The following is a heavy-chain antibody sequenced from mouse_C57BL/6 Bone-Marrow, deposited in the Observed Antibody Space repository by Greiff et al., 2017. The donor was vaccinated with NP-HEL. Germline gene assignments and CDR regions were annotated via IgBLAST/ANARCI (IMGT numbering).Heavy chain of an antibody. CDR1: GFTFSNYW. V-gene: IGHV6-3*01. CDR3: TGRGTGTAYFDY. CDR2: IRLKSDNYAT. D-gene: IGHD4-1*01. J-gene: IGHJ2*01. Sequence: EVKVEESGGGLVQPGGSMKLSCVASGFTFSNYWMNWVRQSPEKGLEWVAQIRLKSDNYATHYAESVKGRFTISRDDSKSSVYLQMNNLRAEDTGIYYCTGRGTGTAYFDYWGQGTTLTVSS.